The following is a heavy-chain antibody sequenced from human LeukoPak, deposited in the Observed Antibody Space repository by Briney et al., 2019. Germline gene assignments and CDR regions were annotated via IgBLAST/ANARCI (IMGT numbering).Heavy chain of an antibody. V-gene: IGHV4-34*01. J-gene: IGHJ4*02. D-gene: IGHD5-12*01. CDR1: GGSFSSYY. Sequence: SQTLSLTCAVYGGSFSSYYSSCIRQPPGKGLEWIGEINHSGSTNYNPSLKSRVTISVDTSKNQFSLKLSSVTAADTAVYYRARDRQGSGYDLSWFDYWGQGTLVTVSS. CDR3: ARDRQGSGYDLSWFDY. CDR2: INHSGST.